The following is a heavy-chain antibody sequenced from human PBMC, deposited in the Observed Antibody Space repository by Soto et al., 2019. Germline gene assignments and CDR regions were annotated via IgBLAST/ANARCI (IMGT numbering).Heavy chain of an antibody. CDR3: ARAYCGGDCYYYYGMDV. CDR2: IIPIFGTA. CDR1: GGTFSSYA. Sequence: QVQLVQSGAEVKKPGSSVKVSCKASGGTFSSYAISWVRQAPGQGLEWMGGIIPIFGTANYAQKFQGRVTIPADESTSTAYMELSSLRSEDTAVYYCARAYCGGDCYYYYGMDVWGQGTTVTVSS. V-gene: IGHV1-69*12. J-gene: IGHJ6*02. D-gene: IGHD2-21*02.